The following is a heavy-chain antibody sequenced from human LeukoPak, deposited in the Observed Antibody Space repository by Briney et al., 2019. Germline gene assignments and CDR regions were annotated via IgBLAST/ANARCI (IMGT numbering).Heavy chain of an antibody. J-gene: IGHJ5*02. Sequence: SETLSLTCTVSGGSISSYYWSWIRQPPGKGLEWIGYIYYSGSTNYNPSLKSRVTISVDTSKNQFSLKLSSVTAADTAVYYCARDGSSGWPNNWFDPWGQGTLVTVSS. CDR1: GGSISSYY. CDR3: ARDGSSGWPNNWFDP. V-gene: IGHV4-59*01. D-gene: IGHD6-19*01. CDR2: IYYSGST.